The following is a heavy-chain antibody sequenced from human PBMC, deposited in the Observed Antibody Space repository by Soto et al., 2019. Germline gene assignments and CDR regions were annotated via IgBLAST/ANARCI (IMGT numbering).Heavy chain of an antibody. J-gene: IGHJ4*02. CDR2: INPKNGDT. CDR1: GYIFTDYD. D-gene: IGHD6-13*01. CDR3: ARDQGNSSSWPIDF. V-gene: IGHV1-2*04. Sequence: ASVKVSCKTSGYIFTDYDIHWVRQAPGQGLEWMGYINPKNGDTTYEQKFQGWVTMTRDTSVNTAYIDLRSLRFNDTAVYYCARDQGNSSSWPIDFWGQGTQVTVSS.